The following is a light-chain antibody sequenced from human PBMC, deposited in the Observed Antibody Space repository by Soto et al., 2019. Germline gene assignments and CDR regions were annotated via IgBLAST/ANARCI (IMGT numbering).Light chain of an antibody. V-gene: IGLV1-47*01. CDR3: AAWDDSLSGWV. CDR1: SSNIGGNY. Sequence: QSVLTQPPSASGTPGQRVTISCSGSSSNIGGNYVYWYQQFPGTAPKLLIYKNNQRPSGVPDPFSASNSGTSASLAISGLRSEDEADYYCAAWDDSLSGWVFGGGTKLTVL. CDR2: KNN. J-gene: IGLJ3*02.